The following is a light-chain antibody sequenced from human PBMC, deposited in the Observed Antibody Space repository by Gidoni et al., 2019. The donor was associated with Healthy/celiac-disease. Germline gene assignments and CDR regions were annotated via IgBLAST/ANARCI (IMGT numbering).Light chain of an antibody. V-gene: IGLV2-14*01. Sequence: QSALTQPASVSGSPGQSITISCTGTSSDVGGYNYVSWYQQHPGKAPKLMIYEVTHRPSGVSDRFSGSKSGNTASLTISGLQAEDEANYYCSSYTSRSIQVIFGGGTQLTVL. J-gene: IGLJ2*01. CDR3: SSYTSRSIQVI. CDR2: EVT. CDR1: SSDVGGYNY.